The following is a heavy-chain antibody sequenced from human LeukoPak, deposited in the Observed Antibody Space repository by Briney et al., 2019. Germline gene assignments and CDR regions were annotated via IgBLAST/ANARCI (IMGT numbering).Heavy chain of an antibody. Sequence: PGGSLRLSCAASGFTFSSYAMHWVRQAPGKGLEWVAVISYDGSNKYYADSVKGRFTISRDNSKNTLHLQMNSLRAEDTAVYYCANVYGDSLGVNAFDIWGQGTMVTVSS. J-gene: IGHJ3*02. D-gene: IGHD4-17*01. CDR1: GFTFSSYA. CDR3: ANVYGDSLGVNAFDI. V-gene: IGHV3-30*04. CDR2: ISYDGSNK.